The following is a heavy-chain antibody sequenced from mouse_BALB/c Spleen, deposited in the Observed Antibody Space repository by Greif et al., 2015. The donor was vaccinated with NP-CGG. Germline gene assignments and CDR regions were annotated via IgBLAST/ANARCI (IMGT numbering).Heavy chain of an antibody. V-gene: IGHV7-1*02. CDR1: GFTFSDFY. J-gene: IGHJ1*01. CDR2: SRNKANDYTT. CDR3: ARDCNYWSFDV. Sequence: EVQVVESGGGLVQPGGSLRLSCATSGFTFSDFYMEWVRQPPGKRLEWIAASRNKANDYTTEYSASVKGRFIVSRDTSQSILYLQMNALRSEDTSIYYCARDCNYWSFDVWGARTTVAVSS.